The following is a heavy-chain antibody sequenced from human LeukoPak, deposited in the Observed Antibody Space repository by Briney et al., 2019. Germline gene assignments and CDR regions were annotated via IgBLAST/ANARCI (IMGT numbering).Heavy chain of an antibody. Sequence: SETLSLTCTVSGGSISSGGYYWSWIRQHPGKGLEWIGYIYYSGSTYYNPSLKSRVTISVDTSKNQFSLKLSSVTAADTAVYYCARDSSEFRSLLFHWGQGTLVTVSS. J-gene: IGHJ1*01. D-gene: IGHD1-14*01. CDR2: IYYSGST. CDR1: GGSISSGGYY. CDR3: ARDSSEFRSLLFH. V-gene: IGHV4-31*03.